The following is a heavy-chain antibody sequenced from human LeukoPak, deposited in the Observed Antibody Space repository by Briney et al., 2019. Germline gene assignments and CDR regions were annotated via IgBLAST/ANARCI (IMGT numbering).Heavy chain of an antibody. D-gene: IGHD2-2*01. V-gene: IGHV3-23*01. CDR2: ISGSGGST. CDR3: AKVPLGYCSSTSCSPPFDY. Sequence: PGGSLRLSSAASGFTFSSYAMSWVRQAPGKGLEWVSAISGSGGSTYYADSVKGRFTISRDNSKNTLYLQMNSLRAEDTAVYYCAKVPLGYCSSTSCSPPFDYWGQGTLVTVSS. J-gene: IGHJ4*02. CDR1: GFTFSSYA.